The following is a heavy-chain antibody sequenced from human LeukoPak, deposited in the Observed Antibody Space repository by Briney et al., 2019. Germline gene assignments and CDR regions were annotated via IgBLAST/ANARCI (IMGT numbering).Heavy chain of an antibody. J-gene: IGHJ4*02. CDR2: VSYDGSNK. V-gene: IGHV3-30*18. CDR3: AKAETMTQRGYFDY. CDR1: GFTFSDYT. D-gene: IGHD1-1*01. Sequence: GGSLRLSCAASGFTFSDYTMNWVRQAPGKGLEWVAVVSYDGSNKYYADSVKGRFTISRDNSKNTLSLQMSSLRAEDTAVYYCAKAETMTQRGYFDYWGQGTLVTVSS.